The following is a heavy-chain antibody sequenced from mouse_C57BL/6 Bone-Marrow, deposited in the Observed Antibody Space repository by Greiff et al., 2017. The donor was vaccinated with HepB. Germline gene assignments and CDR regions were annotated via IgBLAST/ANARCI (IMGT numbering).Heavy chain of an antibody. CDR2: IYYSGTI. J-gene: IGHJ4*01. CDR3: ARDGGYDPYAMDY. V-gene: IGHV3-5*01. CDR1: GISITTGNYR. Sequence: VQLQQSGPGLVKPSQTVFLTCTVTGISITTGNYRWSWIRQFPGNKLEWIGYIYYSGTITYNPSLTSRTTITRDTPKNQFFLEMNSLTAEDTATYYCARDGGYDPYAMDYWGQGTSGNVSS. D-gene: IGHD2-2*01.